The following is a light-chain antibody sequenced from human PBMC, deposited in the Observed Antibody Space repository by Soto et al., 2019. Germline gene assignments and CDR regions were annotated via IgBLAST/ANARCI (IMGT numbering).Light chain of an antibody. J-gene: IGKJ1*01. CDR3: LQVYSFPRT. Sequence: DIQMTQSPSSLSASVGDRVTITCQASQDISNYLNWYQQKPGKAPKPLIYDASNLETGVPSRFSGSGSGTEFILTINNLQPEDFASYFCLQVYSFPRTFGLGTKVDIK. V-gene: IGKV1-33*01. CDR1: QDISNY. CDR2: DAS.